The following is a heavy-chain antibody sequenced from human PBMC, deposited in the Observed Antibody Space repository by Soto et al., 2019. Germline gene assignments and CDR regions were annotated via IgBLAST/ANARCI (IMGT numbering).Heavy chain of an antibody. V-gene: IGHV1-18*01. D-gene: IGHD2-15*01. CDR1: GYTFISYG. Sequence: QVQLVQSGAEVKKPGASVKVSCKASGYTFISYGISWVRQAPGQGLVWMGWISAYNGNTNYAQKLQGRVTMTTDTSPSTGYMELRSLRADDTAVYYCARLAGDIRDWFDPWGQGTLVTVSS. CDR2: ISAYNGNT. CDR3: ARLAGDIRDWFDP. J-gene: IGHJ5*02.